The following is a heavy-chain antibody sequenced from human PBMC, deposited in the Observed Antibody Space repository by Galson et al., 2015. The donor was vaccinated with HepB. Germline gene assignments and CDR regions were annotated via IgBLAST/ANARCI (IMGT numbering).Heavy chain of an antibody. CDR3: ARDRYCSGGSCYSVGSFDY. J-gene: IGHJ4*02. CDR2: IWYDGSNK. D-gene: IGHD2-15*01. V-gene: IGHV3-33*01. CDR1: GFTFSSYG. Sequence: SLRLSCAASGFTFSSYGMHWVRQAPGKGLEWVAVIWYDGSNKYYADSVKGRFTISRDNSKNTLYLQMNSLRAEDTAVYYCARDRYCSGGSCYSVGSFDYWGQGTLVTVSS.